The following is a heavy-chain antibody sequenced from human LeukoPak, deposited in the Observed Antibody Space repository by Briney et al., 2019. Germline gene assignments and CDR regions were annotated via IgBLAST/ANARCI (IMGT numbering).Heavy chain of an antibody. CDR1: GYTFIDYY. D-gene: IGHD6-19*01. Sequence: ASVKVSCKASGYTFIDYYIHWVRLAPGQGLEWMGRINPKSGSTSYAQKFQGRVTMTRDTPTDTAYMELTRLRLDDTAVYHCAKSVPGLTFDYWGQGTPVTVSS. CDR3: AKSVPGLTFDY. J-gene: IGHJ4*02. V-gene: IGHV1-2*06. CDR2: INPKSGST.